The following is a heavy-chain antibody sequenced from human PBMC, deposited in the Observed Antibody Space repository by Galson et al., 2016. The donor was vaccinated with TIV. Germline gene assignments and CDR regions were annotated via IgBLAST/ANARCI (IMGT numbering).Heavy chain of an antibody. CDR3: ASDRNTALDTYHQYYGMDV. V-gene: IGHV1-69*13. Sequence: SAKVSCKASGGTFSTYVFNWVRLAPGQGLEWMGGIIPLFGTINYAQKFQGRVTITADESSTTVYMELNSLRSGDTAVYYCASDRNTALDTYHQYYGMDVWGQGTTVTVSS. CDR1: GGTFSTYV. J-gene: IGHJ6*02. D-gene: IGHD5-18*01. CDR2: IIPLFGTI.